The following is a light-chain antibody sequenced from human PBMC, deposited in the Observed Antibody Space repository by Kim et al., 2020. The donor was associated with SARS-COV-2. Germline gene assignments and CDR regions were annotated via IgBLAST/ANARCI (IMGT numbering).Light chain of an antibody. CDR3: QQYNNWPWT. V-gene: IGKV3-15*01. CDR1: QSVSSN. Sequence: VSPRERAALSCRTGQSVSSNFAWYQQRPGQAPPRLIYGASTRATGIPARFSGSEAGTEFTLTISSLQSEDFAVYYCQQYNNWPWTFGQGTKVDIK. J-gene: IGKJ1*01. CDR2: GAS.